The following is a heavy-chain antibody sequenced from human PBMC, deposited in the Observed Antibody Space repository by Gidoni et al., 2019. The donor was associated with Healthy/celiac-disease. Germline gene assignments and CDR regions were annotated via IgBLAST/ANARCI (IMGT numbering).Heavy chain of an antibody. V-gene: IGHV1-46*01. D-gene: IGHD3-16*02. Sequence: QVQLVQSGAEVKKPGASVKVSCKASGYTFTSYYMHWVLQAPGQGLEWMGIINPSGGSTSYAQKFQGRVTMTRDTSTSTVYMELSSLRSEDTAVYYCARARTLGFLRLGELSSKQIFDYWGQGTLVTVSS. CDR2: INPSGGST. J-gene: IGHJ4*02. CDR3: ARARTLGFLRLGELSSKQIFDY. CDR1: GYTFTSYY.